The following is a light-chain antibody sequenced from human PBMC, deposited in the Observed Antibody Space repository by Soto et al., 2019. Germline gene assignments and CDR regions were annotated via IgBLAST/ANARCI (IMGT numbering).Light chain of an antibody. Sequence: DIQMTQSPSTLSASVGDRVTITCRASQGISSWLAWYQQKPGKAPKILIYDASTLETGVPSTFSGSGSGTEFTLTISSLQPGDFATYYCLQYYSYSWTFGQGTKVDI. CDR1: QGISSW. V-gene: IGKV1-5*01. CDR3: LQYYSYSWT. CDR2: DAS. J-gene: IGKJ1*01.